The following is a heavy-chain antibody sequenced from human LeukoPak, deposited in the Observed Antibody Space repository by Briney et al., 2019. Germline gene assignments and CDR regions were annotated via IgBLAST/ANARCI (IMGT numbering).Heavy chain of an antibody. D-gene: IGHD1-14*01. V-gene: IGHV4-39*01. CDR1: GGSISSSSYY. Sequence: SETLSLTCTVSGGSISSSSYYWGWIRQPPGKGLEWIGSIYYSGSTYYNPSLKSRVTISVDTSKNQFSLKLSSVTAADTAVYYCARHAPTRIDYWGQGTLVTVSS. CDR2: IYYSGST. CDR3: ARHAPTRIDY. J-gene: IGHJ4*02.